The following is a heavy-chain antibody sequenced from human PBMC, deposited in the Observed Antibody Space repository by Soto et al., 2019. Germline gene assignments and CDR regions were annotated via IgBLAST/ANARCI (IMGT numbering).Heavy chain of an antibody. D-gene: IGHD2-21*01. J-gene: IGHJ6*03. V-gene: IGHV3-48*01. CDR2: ISSSSSTI. CDR3: ARAGGDCGGDCYVPGGYYYMDV. Sequence: GGSLRLSCAASGFTFSSYSMNWVRQAPGKGLEWVSYISSSSSTIYYADSVKGRFTISRDNAKNSLYLQMNSLRAEDTAVYYCARAGGDCGGDCYVPGGYYYMDVWGKGTTVTVSS. CDR1: GFTFSSYS.